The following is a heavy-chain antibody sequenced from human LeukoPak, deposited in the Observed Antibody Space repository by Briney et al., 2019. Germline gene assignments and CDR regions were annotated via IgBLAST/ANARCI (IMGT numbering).Heavy chain of an antibody. V-gene: IGHV3-23*01. J-gene: IGHJ4*02. D-gene: IGHD2-21*02. CDR3: ATEATYCTSACYSLSDY. Sequence: GGSLRLSCAASEFTFNSYSLTWLRPAPGKGLEWVSLLSGSGGSTYYADSVRGRFTISRDNSKNTLYLQMNTLRAGDTAVYYCATEATYCTSACYSLSDYWGQGTLVTVSS. CDR2: LSGSGGST. CDR1: EFTFNSYS.